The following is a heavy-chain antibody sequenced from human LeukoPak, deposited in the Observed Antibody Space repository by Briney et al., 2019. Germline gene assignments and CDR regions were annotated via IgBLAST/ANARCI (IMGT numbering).Heavy chain of an antibody. V-gene: IGHV1-8*01. Sequence: GASVKVSCKASGYTFTSYDINWVRQATGQGLEWMGWMNPNSGNTGYAQEFQGRVTMTRNTSISTAYMELSSLRSEDTAVYYCARYYYDSSGYYYVNYWGQGTLVTVSS. D-gene: IGHD3-22*01. CDR3: ARYYYDSSGYYYVNY. CDR1: GYTFTSYD. J-gene: IGHJ4*02. CDR2: MNPNSGNT.